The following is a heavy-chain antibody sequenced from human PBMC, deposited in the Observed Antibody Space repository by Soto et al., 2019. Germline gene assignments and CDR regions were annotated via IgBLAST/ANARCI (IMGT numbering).Heavy chain of an antibody. CDR1: GGSFSSFG. D-gene: IGHD5-12*01. V-gene: IGHV1-69*01. Sequence: QVQLVQSGAELKKPGSSVKVSCKASGGSFSSFGISWVRQAPGQGHEWMGGIIPVFRRPNYAQRFRGRLTITADESTNTVYLELIDLRSEDTAVYYCAREGSGYNLWGQGTQVTVSS. CDR3: AREGSGYNL. CDR2: IIPVFRRP. J-gene: IGHJ1*01.